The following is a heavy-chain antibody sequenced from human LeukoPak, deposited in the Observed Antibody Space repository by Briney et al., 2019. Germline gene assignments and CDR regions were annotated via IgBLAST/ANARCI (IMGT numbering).Heavy chain of an antibody. J-gene: IGHJ4*02. CDR2: IKQDGSEK. D-gene: IGHD2-2*01. Sequence: QPGGSLRLSCAASGFTFSSYWMSWVRQAPGKGLEWVANIKQDGSEKYCVDSVKGRFTISRDNAKNSLYLQMNSLRAEDTAVYYCARGDIVVVPGVPHDHWGQGTLVTVSS. V-gene: IGHV3-7*01. CDR1: GFTFSSYW. CDR3: ARGDIVVVPGVPHDH.